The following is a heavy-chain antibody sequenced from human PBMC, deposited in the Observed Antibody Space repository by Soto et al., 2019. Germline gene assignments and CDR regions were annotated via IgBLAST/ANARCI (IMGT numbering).Heavy chain of an antibody. D-gene: IGHD2-2*02. CDR1: GGSISSYY. J-gene: IGHJ5*02. CDR2: IYNSGST. Sequence: SETLSLTCTASGGSISSYYWSWIRQPPGKGLEWIAYIYNSGSTNHNPSLKSRVIISVDTSKNQFSLKLTSVTAADTAVYYCARAGCSSVSCYTGWLDPWGQGTLVTVSS. V-gene: IGHV4-59*01. CDR3: ARAGCSSVSCYTGWLDP.